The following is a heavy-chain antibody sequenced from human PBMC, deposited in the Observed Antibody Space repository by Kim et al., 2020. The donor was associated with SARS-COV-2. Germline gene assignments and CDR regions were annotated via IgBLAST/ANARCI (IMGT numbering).Heavy chain of an antibody. CDR3: TKAPRIAAPPQDP. CDR2: ISGSGRST. J-gene: IGHJ5*02. V-gene: IGHV3-23*01. Sequence: GGSLRLSCAASGFTFSSYAMTWVRQAPGKGLEWVSAISGSGRSTYYADSVKGRFTISRDNSKNTLYLQMNSLRVEDTAVYYCTKAPRIAAPPQDPWGQGTLVTVSS. D-gene: IGHD6-13*01. CDR1: GFTFSSYA.